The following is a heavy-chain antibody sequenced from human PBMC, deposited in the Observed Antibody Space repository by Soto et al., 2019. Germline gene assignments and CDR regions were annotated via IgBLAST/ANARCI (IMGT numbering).Heavy chain of an antibody. Sequence: QVQLQQCGAGLLKPSEAPSLTCAFSGGYFRGYYWSWIRQPPVKALEWIGEINHSGSTNDNPSLKSRVTISVDTSKNQFSLKLSSVTAADTAVDYCARGGFGELGVAGWFDPWGQGTLVTVSS. CDR2: INHSGST. CDR1: GGYFRGYY. CDR3: ARGGFGELGVAGWFDP. D-gene: IGHD3-10*01. J-gene: IGHJ5*02. V-gene: IGHV4-34*01.